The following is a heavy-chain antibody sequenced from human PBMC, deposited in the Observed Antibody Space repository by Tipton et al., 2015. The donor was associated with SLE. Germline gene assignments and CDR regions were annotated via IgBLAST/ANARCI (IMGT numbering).Heavy chain of an antibody. CDR3: ARGGITMFGLVTSDY. CDR2: FAHSGST. Sequence: TLSLTCSVSGYSITNTYYWGWIRQTPGKGLEWIGSFAHSGSTLYNPSLKSRVSISASTSKNEFSLTLTSVTVADTAVYFCARGGITMFGLVTSDYWGQGAMVTVSS. J-gene: IGHJ4*02. CDR1: GYSITNTYY. D-gene: IGHD3-3*01. V-gene: IGHV4-38-2*02.